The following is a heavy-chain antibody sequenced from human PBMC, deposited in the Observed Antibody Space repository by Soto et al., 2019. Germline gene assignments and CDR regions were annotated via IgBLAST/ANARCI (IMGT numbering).Heavy chain of an antibody. J-gene: IGHJ6*02. V-gene: IGHV3-30-3*01. CDR2: ISYDGSNK. CDR1: GFTFSSYA. D-gene: IGHD2-15*01. CDR3: AREDLAATALDYYYGMDV. Sequence: QVQLVESGGGVVQPGRSLRLSCAASGFTFSSYAMHWVRQAPGKGLEWVAVISYDGSNKYYADSVKGRFTISRDNSKNTLYLQMNSLSAEDTVVYYCAREDLAATALDYYYGMDVWGQGTTVTVSS.